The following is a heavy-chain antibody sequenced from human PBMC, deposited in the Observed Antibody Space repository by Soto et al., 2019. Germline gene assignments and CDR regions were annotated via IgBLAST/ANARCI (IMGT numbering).Heavy chain of an antibody. Sequence: SETLSLTCTVSGGSISSSSYYWGWIRQPPGKGLEWIGSFYYSGSTYYNPSLKSRVTISVDTSKNQFSLKLSSVTAADTAVYYCERFRLTTAAFDIWGQGTMVTVSS. V-gene: IGHV4-39*01. D-gene: IGHD4-17*01. CDR1: GGSISSSSYY. CDR2: FYYSGST. J-gene: IGHJ3*02. CDR3: ERFRLTTAAFDI.